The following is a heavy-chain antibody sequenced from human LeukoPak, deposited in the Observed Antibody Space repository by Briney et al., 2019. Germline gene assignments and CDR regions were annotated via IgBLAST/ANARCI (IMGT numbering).Heavy chain of an antibody. CDR2: SIPIFRTA. J-gene: IGHJ3*02. CDR3: AGEKEDSSGYYGHDALDI. D-gene: IGHD3-22*01. Sequence: VKVSCKASGGTFSSYAISWVRQAPGQGLEWMGRSIPIFRTANYAQKFQGRVTITTDESTSTAYMELSSLRSEDTAVYYCAGEKEDSSGYYGHDALDIWGQGTMVTVSS. V-gene: IGHV1-69*13. CDR1: GGTFSSYA.